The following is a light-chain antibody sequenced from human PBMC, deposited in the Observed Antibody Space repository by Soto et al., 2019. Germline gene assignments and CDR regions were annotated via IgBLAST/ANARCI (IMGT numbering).Light chain of an antibody. CDR3: GSCDSSLTTAGE. CDR2: DNL. Sequence: QSVLTQPPSVSAAPGQKVAISCSGSSSNIGNDYVSWYQQLPGTAPKLLIYDNLKRPSGIPDRFSGSKSGTSAALGITGLQTGDEADYYCGSCDSSLTTAGEFGGETQLTVL. J-gene: IGLJ2*01. CDR1: SSNIGNDY. V-gene: IGLV1-51*01.